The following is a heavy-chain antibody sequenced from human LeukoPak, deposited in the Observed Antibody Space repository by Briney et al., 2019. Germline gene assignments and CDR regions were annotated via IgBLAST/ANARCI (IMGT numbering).Heavy chain of an antibody. Sequence: ASVKVSCKASGYTLTGYYMHWVRQAPGQGLEWMGWINPKSGGTNYAQKFQGRVTMTRDTSISTAYMELSRLRSDDTAVYYCARDSRAPDFWGQGTLVTVSS. CDR1: GYTLTGYY. J-gene: IGHJ4*02. CDR3: ARDSRAPDF. CDR2: INPKSGGT. V-gene: IGHV1-2*02.